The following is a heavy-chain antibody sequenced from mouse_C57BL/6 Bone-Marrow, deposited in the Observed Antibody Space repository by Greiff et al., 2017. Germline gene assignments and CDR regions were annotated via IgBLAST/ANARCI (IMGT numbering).Heavy chain of an antibody. CDR3: ARLLYPFAY. CDR1: GFTFSSYG. V-gene: IGHV5-6*01. J-gene: IGHJ3*01. CDR2: ISSGGSYT. Sequence: EVQLVESGGDLVKPGGSLKLSCAASGFTFSSYGMSWVRQTPDKRLEWVATISSGGSYTYYPDSVKGRFTISRDNDKNTLYLQMSSLKSEDTAMYYCARLLYPFAYWGQGTLVTVSA. D-gene: IGHD2-1*01.